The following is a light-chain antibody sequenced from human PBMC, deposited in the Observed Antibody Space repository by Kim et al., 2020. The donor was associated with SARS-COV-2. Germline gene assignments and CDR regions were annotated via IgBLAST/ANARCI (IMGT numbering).Light chain of an antibody. CDR3: AAWDDSLSGLWV. Sequence: ELTQPPSASGTPGQRVTISCSGSSSNIGSNYVYWYQQLPGAAPKLLIYTNNQRPSGVPDRFYGSKSGTSASLAISGLRSEDEADYYCAAWDDSLSGLWVFGGGTQLTVL. CDR1: SSNIGSNY. CDR2: TNN. J-gene: IGLJ3*02. V-gene: IGLV1-47*02.